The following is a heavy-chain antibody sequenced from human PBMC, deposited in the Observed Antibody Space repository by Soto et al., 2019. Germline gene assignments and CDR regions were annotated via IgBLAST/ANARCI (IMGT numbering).Heavy chain of an antibody. CDR1: GFTFSGSA. Sequence: GGSLRLSCAASGFTFSGSAMHWVRQASGKGLEWVGRIRSKANSYATAYAASVKGRFTISRDDSKNTAYLQMNSLKTEDTAVYYCTRTLIAVAGEFDYWGQGTLVTVSS. CDR3: TRTLIAVAGEFDY. J-gene: IGHJ4*02. V-gene: IGHV3-73*01. CDR2: IRSKANSYAT. D-gene: IGHD6-19*01.